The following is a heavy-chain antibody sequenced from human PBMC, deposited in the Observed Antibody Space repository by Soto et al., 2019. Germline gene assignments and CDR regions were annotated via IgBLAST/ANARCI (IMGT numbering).Heavy chain of an antibody. V-gene: IGHV4-59*01. CDR3: ARVRRIAAAGTWFDY. CDR1: GGSISSYY. CDR2: IYYSGST. D-gene: IGHD6-13*01. J-gene: IGHJ4*02. Sequence: LSLTCTVSGGSISSYYWSWIRQPPGKGLEWIGYIYYSGSTNYNPSLKSRVTISVDTSKNQFSLKLSSVTAADTAVYYCARVRRIAAAGTWFDYWGQGTLVTVS.